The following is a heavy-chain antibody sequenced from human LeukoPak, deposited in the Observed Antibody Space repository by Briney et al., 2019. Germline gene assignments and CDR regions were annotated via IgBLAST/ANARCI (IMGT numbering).Heavy chain of an antibody. CDR1: GGSISSYY. Sequence: SETLSLTCTVSGGSISSYYWSWIRQPPGKGLEWIGYIYYSGYTNYNPSLKSRVTISVDTSKNQFSLKLSSVTAADTTVYYCARTTMVRGTYYMDVWGKGTTVTISS. CDR2: IYYSGYT. CDR3: ARTTMVRGTYYMDV. D-gene: IGHD3-10*01. J-gene: IGHJ6*03. V-gene: IGHV4-59*01.